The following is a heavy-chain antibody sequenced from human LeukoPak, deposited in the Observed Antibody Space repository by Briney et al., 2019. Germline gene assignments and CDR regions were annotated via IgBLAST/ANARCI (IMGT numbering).Heavy chain of an antibody. D-gene: IGHD6-13*01. CDR3: ARYEDLIAAAGHFDY. Sequence: GASVKVSCKASGYTFTSYGISWVRQAPGQGLEWMGWISAYNGNTNYAQKLQGRVTMTTDTSTSTAYMELRSLRSDDTAVYYCARYEDLIAAAGHFDYWGQGTLVTVSS. V-gene: IGHV1-18*01. CDR1: GYTFTSYG. CDR2: ISAYNGNT. J-gene: IGHJ4*02.